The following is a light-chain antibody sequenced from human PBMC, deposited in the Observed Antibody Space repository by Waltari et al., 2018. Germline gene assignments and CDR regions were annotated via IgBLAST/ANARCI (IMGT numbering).Light chain of an antibody. Sequence: EIVLTQSPGTLSLSPGERATLSCRASQSISSNYLAWYQHKPGQAPRLLIYDVSSRATGIPDRFSGSGSGTDFTLTISRLEPEDFAVYYCQQYFTSPPTFGTGTKVDIE. CDR1: QSISSNY. J-gene: IGKJ3*01. V-gene: IGKV3-20*01. CDR2: DVS. CDR3: QQYFTSPPT.